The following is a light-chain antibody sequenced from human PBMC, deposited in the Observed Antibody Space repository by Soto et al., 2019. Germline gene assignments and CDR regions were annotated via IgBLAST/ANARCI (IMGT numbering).Light chain of an antibody. Sequence: EIVLTQSPGTLSLSPGEKATLSCRASQSVGDTFLSLYQQKPGLAPRLLIYGVSNRATGIPGRFSGSGSGTDFILTISRLEPEDFAVYYCGQFVSTPPRTFGQGTTVEIK. CDR3: GQFVSTPPRT. V-gene: IGKV3-20*01. CDR2: GVS. J-gene: IGKJ1*01. CDR1: QSVGDTF.